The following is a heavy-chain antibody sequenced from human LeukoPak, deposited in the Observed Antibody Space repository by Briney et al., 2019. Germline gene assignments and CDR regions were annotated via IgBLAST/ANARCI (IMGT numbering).Heavy chain of an antibody. CDR2: IYYSGST. Sequence: SQTLSLTCTVSGGSISSGDYYWSWIRQPPGTGLEWIGYIYYSGSTYYNPSLKSRVTISVDTSKNQFSLKLSSVTAADTAVYYCARGRSGGYSYGYHPDYFDYWGQGTLVTVSS. J-gene: IGHJ4*02. CDR1: GGSISSGDYY. D-gene: IGHD5-18*01. CDR3: ARGRSGGYSYGYHPDYFDY. V-gene: IGHV4-30-4*01.